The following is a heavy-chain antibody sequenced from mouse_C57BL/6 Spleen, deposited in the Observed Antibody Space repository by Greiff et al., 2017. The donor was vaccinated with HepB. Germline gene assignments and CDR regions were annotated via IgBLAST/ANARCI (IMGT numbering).Heavy chain of an antibody. D-gene: IGHD3-2*02. CDR2: INPSSGYT. Sequence: VQLQQSGAELAKPGASVKLSCKASGYTFTSYWMHWIKQRPGQGLEWIGYINPSSGYTKYNQKFKDKDTLTADKSSSTAYMQLSSLTYEDSAFDYGEKGCAGYETWFAYWGQGTVVTVSA. CDR1: GYTFTSYW. J-gene: IGHJ3*01. CDR3: EKGCAGYETWFAY. V-gene: IGHV1-7*01.